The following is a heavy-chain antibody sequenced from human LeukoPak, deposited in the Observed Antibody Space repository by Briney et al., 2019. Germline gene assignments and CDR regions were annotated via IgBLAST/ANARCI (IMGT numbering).Heavy chain of an antibody. Sequence: GGSLRLSCAASGFTFSSYVMNWVRQAPGKGLEWVSAISGSGGSTFYADSVKGRFTISRDNSKNTLYLQMNSLRAEDTAVYYCAKGRRDGYNFDFDYWGQGTLVTVSS. CDR1: GFTFSSYV. CDR3: AKGRRDGYNFDFDY. D-gene: IGHD5-24*01. CDR2: ISGSGGST. V-gene: IGHV3-23*01. J-gene: IGHJ4*02.